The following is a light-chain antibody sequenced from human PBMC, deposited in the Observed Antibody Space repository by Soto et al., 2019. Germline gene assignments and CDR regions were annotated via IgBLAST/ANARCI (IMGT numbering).Light chain of an antibody. J-gene: IGLJ3*02. CDR3: GTWDNSLSAGV. CDR1: SSNIGNDY. CDR2: ENN. Sequence: QSVLTQPPSVSAAPGQKVTISCSGSSSNIGNDYVSWYQQFPGTAPKLLIFENNKRPSGIPDRFSGSKSGTSATLGITGLQTGDEADYYCGTWDNSLSAGVFGRGTKLTVL. V-gene: IGLV1-51*02.